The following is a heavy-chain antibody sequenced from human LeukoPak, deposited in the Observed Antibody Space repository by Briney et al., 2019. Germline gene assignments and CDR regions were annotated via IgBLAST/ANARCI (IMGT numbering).Heavy chain of an antibody. J-gene: IGHJ3*02. D-gene: IGHD3-10*01. CDR1: GYTFTGYY. CDR2: ISAYNGNT. V-gene: IGHV1-18*04. CDR3: ARDLRGSTTFDI. Sequence: GASVKVSCKASGYTFTGYYMHWVRQAPGQGLEWMGWISAYNGNTNYAQKLQGRVTMTTDTSTSTAYMELRSLRSDDTAVYYCARDLRGSTTFDIWGQGTMVTVSS.